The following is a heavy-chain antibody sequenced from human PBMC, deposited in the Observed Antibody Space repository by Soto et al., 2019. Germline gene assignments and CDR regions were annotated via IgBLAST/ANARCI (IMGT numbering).Heavy chain of an antibody. V-gene: IGHV4-39*01. CDR2: NYYSGST. Sequence: GSVLSSRLSCRKIRQHPGKGLAWFGRNYYSGSTYYNPSLKSRVTISVDTSKNQFSLKLSSVTAADTALYFRASVYPFDDRFEPSCQRNLVTV. CDR1: GSVLSSRLS. J-gene: IGHJ5*02. D-gene: IGHD1-1*01. CDR3: ASVYPFDDRFEP.